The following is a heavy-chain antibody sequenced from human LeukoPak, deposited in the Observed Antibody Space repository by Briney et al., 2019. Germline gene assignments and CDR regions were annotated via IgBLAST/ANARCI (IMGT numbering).Heavy chain of an antibody. CDR2: ISGSGGST. CDR1: GFTFSSYA. CDR3: ARVTMVRGVFL. D-gene: IGHD3-10*01. Sequence: GGSLRLSCAASGFTFSSYAMSWVRQAPGKGLEWVSAISGSGGSTYYADSVKGRFTISRDNSKNTLYLQMNSLRAEDTAVYYCARVTMVRGVFLWGQGTLVTVYS. J-gene: IGHJ4*02. V-gene: IGHV3-23*01.